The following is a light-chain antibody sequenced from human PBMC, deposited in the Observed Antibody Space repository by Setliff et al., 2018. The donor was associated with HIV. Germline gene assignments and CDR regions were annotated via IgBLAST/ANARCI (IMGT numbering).Light chain of an antibody. CDR1: SSNVWKYDL. CDR2: EVT. J-gene: IGLJ1*01. V-gene: IGLV2-23*02. Sequence: QSALTQPASVSGSPGQSITISCTGNSSNVWKYDLVSWYRQYPDKAPQLTIYEVTKRPSGISKRFSGSKSGNAASLTISGLQPDDEADYYCCSYAGSTTFDVFGTGTKV. CDR3: CSYAGSTTFDV.